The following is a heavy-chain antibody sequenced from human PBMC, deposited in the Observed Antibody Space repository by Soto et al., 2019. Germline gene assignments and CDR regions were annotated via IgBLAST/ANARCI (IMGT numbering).Heavy chain of an antibody. CDR2: IKHEWIEM. V-gene: IGHV3-7*01. Sequence: EVQLMESGGDLVQPGGSLRLSCAASGFTFSSYWMTWVRQAPGKGLEWVASIKHEWIEMYSVDSVKGRFTVSRDNAKNSLYLQMNSLRAEDTAVYYCARAGYCSGPICYSPHHYYMDVWGTGTTVTVSS. D-gene: IGHD2-15*01. J-gene: IGHJ6*03. CDR3: ARAGYCSGPICYSPHHYYMDV. CDR1: GFTFSSYW.